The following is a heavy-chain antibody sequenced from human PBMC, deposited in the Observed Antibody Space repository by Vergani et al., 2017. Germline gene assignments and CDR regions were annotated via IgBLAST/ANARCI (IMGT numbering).Heavy chain of an antibody. CDR1: GFTFSSYA. J-gene: IGHJ4*02. CDR2: ISGSGGST. CDR3: AKRAGYCSSTSCYRGVVDY. D-gene: IGHD2-2*01. Sequence: EVQLLESGGGLVQPGGSLRLSCAASGFTFSSYAMSWVRQAPGKGLEWVSAISGSGGSTYYADSVKGRFTISRDNSKNTLYLQMNSLRAEDTAVYYCAKRAGYCSSTSCYRGVVDYWGQGTLVIVSS. V-gene: IGHV3-23*01.